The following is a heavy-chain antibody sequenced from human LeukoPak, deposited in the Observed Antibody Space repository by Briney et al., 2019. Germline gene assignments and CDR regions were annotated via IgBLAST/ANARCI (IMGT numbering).Heavy chain of an antibody. Sequence: GGSLRLSCAASGFTFSRYWMSWVRQAPGKGLEWVANIKHDGTEKYYVDSVKGRFTISRDNADNSLYLQISSLRAEDTAVYYCARDSYGAYDNYYFDYWGQGSLVTVSS. V-gene: IGHV3-7*04. CDR2: IKHDGTEK. J-gene: IGHJ4*02. CDR3: ARDSYGAYDNYYFDY. CDR1: GFTFSRYW. D-gene: IGHD4/OR15-4a*01.